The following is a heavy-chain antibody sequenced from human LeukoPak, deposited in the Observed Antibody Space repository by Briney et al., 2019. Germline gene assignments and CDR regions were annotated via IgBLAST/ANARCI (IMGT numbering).Heavy chain of an antibody. CDR1: GFTFSSYA. V-gene: IGHV3-23*01. J-gene: IGHJ4*02. Sequence: GGSLRLSCAASGFTFSSYAMSWVRQAPGKGLEWVSAISGSGGSTYYADSVKGRFTISRDNSKNTLYLQMNSLRAEDTAVYYCAKEGPPGLRYFDWLLLQYFDYWDQGTLVTVSS. CDR3: AKEGPPGLRYFDWLLLQYFDY. D-gene: IGHD3-9*01. CDR2: ISGSGGST.